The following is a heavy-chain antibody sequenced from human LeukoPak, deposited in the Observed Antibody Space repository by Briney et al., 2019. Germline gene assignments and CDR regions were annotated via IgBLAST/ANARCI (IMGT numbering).Heavy chain of an antibody. V-gene: IGHV3-48*04. CDR2: ISSSGSTI. Sequence: PGGTLRLSCAASGFTFSSYGMSWVCQAPGKGLEWVSYISSSGSTIYYADSVKGRFTISRDNAKNSVYLQMSSLRAEDTAVYYCARPRVNVDMARFPLDNWGQGTLVTVSS. J-gene: IGHJ4*02. CDR3: ARPRVNVDMARFPLDN. D-gene: IGHD5-24*01. CDR1: GFTFSSYG.